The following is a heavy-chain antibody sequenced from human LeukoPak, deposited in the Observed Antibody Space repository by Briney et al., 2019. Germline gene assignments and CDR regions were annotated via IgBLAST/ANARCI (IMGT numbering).Heavy chain of an antibody. CDR1: GGTFSSYA. Sequence: ASVKVSCKASGGTFSSYAISWVRQAPGQGLERMGRIIPILGIANYAQKFQGRVTITADKSTSTAYMELSSLRSEDTAVYYCARELKGVYYDSSGYLHYWGQGTLVTVSS. V-gene: IGHV1-69*04. J-gene: IGHJ4*02. CDR3: ARELKGVYYDSSGYLHY. D-gene: IGHD3-22*01. CDR2: IIPILGIA.